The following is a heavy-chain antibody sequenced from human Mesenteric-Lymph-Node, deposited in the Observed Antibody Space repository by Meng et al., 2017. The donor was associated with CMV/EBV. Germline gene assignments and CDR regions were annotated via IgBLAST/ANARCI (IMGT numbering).Heavy chain of an antibody. CDR1: GFTFSSYA. Sequence: GESLKISCAASGFTFSSYAISWVRQAPGKGLEWVSAISGSGGSTYYADSVKGRFTISRDNSKNTLYLQMNSLRAEDTAVYYCAKDPHCSSTSCYRGNWFDPWGQGTLVTVSS. J-gene: IGHJ5*02. CDR3: AKDPHCSSTSCYRGNWFDP. CDR2: ISGSGGST. D-gene: IGHD2-2*02. V-gene: IGHV3-23*01.